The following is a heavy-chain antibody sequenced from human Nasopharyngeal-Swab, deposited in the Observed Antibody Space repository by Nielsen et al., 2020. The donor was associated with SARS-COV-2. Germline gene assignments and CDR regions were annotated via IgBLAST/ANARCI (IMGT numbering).Heavy chain of an antibody. CDR2: ISYDGSNK. D-gene: IGHD6-19*01. J-gene: IGHJ4*02. V-gene: IGHV3-30*18. CDR3: AKDDSYPGIAVAGSNY. Sequence: VRQAPRKGLEWVAVISYDGSNKYYADSVKGRFTISRDNSKNTLYLQMNSLRAEDTAVYYCAKDDSYPGIAVAGSNYWGQGTLATVSS.